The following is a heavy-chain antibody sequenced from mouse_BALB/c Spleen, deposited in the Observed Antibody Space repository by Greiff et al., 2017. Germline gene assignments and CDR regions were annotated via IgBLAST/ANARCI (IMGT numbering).Heavy chain of an antibody. V-gene: IGHV1-69*02. D-gene: IGHD1-1*01. J-gene: IGHJ2*01. Sequence: QVQLQQPGAELVKPGASVKLSCKASGYTFTSYWMHWVKQRPGQGLEWIGEIDPSDSYTNYNQKFKGKATLTVDKSSSTAYMQLSSLTSEDSAVYYCARITTVENYWGQGTTLTVSS. CDR3: ARITTVENY. CDR1: GYTFTSYW. CDR2: IDPSDSYT.